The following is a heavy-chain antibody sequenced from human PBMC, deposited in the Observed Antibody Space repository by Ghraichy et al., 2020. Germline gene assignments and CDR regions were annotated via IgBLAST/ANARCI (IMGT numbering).Heavy chain of an antibody. CDR3: ARDRRYFYDSSWI. CDR1: GFIFSSYW. CDR2: INQDGSEK. J-gene: IGHJ4*02. D-gene: IGHD3-22*01. V-gene: IGHV3-7*01. Sequence: GGSLRLSCAASGFIFSSYWMSWVRQAPGKGLEWVANINQDGSEKYYVDSVRGRFTISRDNAKNSLYVQMNSLRAEDTAIYYCARDRRYFYDSSWIWGQGTLVTVSS.